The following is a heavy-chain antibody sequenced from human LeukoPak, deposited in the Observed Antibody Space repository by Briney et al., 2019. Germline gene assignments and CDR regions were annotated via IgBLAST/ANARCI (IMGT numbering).Heavy chain of an antibody. CDR1: GFTFSSYA. J-gene: IGHJ4*02. V-gene: IGHV3-23*01. CDR2: ISGSGGST. Sequence: GGSLRLSCAASGFTFSSYAMSWVRQAPGKGLEWVSAISGSGGSTYYADSVKGRFTISRDNCKTTLYLQRNSLSAEDAAVYYCANDLGWIQLNLGRGKETLVTVSS. CDR3: ANDLGWIQLNLG. D-gene: IGHD5-18*01.